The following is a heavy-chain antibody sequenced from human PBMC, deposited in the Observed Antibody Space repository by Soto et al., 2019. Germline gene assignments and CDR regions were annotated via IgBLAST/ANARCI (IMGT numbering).Heavy chain of an antibody. CDR2: INPNSGGT. CDR3: ASPPILGYCTNGVCYGTWFDP. Sequence: ASVKVSCKASGYTFTGYYMHWVRQAPGQGLEWMGWINPNSGGTNYAQKFQGRVTMTRDTSISTAYMELSRLRSDDTAVYYCASPPILGYCTNGVCYGTWFDPWGQGTLVTVSS. V-gene: IGHV1-2*02. D-gene: IGHD2-8*01. CDR1: GYTFTGYY. J-gene: IGHJ5*02.